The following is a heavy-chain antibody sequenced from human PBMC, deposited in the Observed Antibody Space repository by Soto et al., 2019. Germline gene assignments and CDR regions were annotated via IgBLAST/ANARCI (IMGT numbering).Heavy chain of an antibody. CDR3: AKEAIDFWSGYRYYFDY. Sequence: GGSLRLSCAASGFTFDDYAMHWVRQAPGKGLEWVSGISWNSGSIGYADSVKGRFTISRDNAKNSLYLQMNSLRAEDTALYYCAKEAIDFWSGYRYYFDYCGQGTLVTVSS. D-gene: IGHD3-3*01. CDR1: GFTFDDYA. J-gene: IGHJ4*02. V-gene: IGHV3-9*01. CDR2: ISWNSGSI.